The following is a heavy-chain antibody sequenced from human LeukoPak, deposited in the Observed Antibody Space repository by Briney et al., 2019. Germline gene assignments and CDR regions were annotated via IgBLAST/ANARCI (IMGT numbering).Heavy chain of an antibody. J-gene: IGHJ4*02. CDR3: ARVVPAATEDYYFDY. Sequence: SETLSLTCAVSGYSISSGYYWGWIRPPPGKGLEWIGSIYDSGSTDYNPSLKSRVTISVDTSKNQFSLKLSSVTAADTAVYCCARVVPAATEDYYFDYWGQGTLVTVSS. V-gene: IGHV4-38-2*01. CDR2: IYDSGST. D-gene: IGHD2-2*01. CDR1: GYSISSGYY.